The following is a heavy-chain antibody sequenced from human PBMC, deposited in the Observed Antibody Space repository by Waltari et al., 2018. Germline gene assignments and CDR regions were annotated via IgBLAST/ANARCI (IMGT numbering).Heavy chain of an antibody. CDR2: IYYSGGT. CDR1: GGSISSYY. Sequence: QVQLQESGPGLVKPSETLSLTCTVSGGSISSYYWSWIRQPPGKGCEWIGYIYYSGGTTSNPSLKSQVTISVDTSKNRFSLKLSSVTAADTAVYYCARGPRWAFDYWGQGTLVTVSS. V-gene: IGHV4-59*01. J-gene: IGHJ4*02. CDR3: ARGPRWAFDY.